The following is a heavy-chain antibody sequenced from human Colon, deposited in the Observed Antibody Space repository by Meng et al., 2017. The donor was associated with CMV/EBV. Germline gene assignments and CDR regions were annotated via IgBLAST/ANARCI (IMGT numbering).Heavy chain of an antibody. CDR2: IKQDGSEK. Sequence: GESLKISCAASGFTFTSYWMSWVRQAPGKGLEWVANIKQDGSEKQYVDSVKGRFTVSRDDAKNSLYLQMDSLRAEDTAVYYCARAPGNYLSPYYFDFWGQGTLVTVSS. V-gene: IGHV3-7*01. CDR1: GFTFTSYW. CDR3: ARAPGNYLSPYYFDF. J-gene: IGHJ4*02. D-gene: IGHD1-14*01.